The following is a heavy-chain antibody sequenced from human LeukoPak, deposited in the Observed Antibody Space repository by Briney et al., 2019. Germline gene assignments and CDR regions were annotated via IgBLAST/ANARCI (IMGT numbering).Heavy chain of an antibody. CDR2: VSSRGAT. J-gene: IGHJ4*02. D-gene: IGHD3-10*01. Sequence: SETLSLTCAVSGASISNDYWNWIRQSPEKGLEWTGYVSSRGATNYNPSLRSRVTISGDTSKNQFSLRLTSVSAADTAMYFCARDEGNYYGMAFDFWGQGILVTVSS. V-gene: IGHV4-59*01. CDR1: GASISNDY. CDR3: ARDEGNYYGMAFDF.